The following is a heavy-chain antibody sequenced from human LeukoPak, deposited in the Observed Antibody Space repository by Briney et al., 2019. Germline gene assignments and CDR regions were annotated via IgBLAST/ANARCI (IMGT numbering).Heavy chain of an antibody. CDR2: ISAYNGNT. V-gene: IGHV1-18*01. CDR1: GYTFTSYG. CDR3: ARAPYSGSYYGPKYFQH. D-gene: IGHD1-26*01. Sequence: ASVKVSCKASGYTFTSYGINWVRQAPGQGLEWMGWISAYNGNTNYAQKLQGRVTMTTDTSTSTAYMELRSLRSDDTAVYYCARAPYSGSYYGPKYFQHWGQGTLVTVSS. J-gene: IGHJ1*01.